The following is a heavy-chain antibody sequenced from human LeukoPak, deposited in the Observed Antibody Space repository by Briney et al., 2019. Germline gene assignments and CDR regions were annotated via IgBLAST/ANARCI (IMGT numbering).Heavy chain of an antibody. J-gene: IGHJ4*02. CDR1: GGSISSSSYY. D-gene: IGHD6-13*01. CDR2: FYYSGST. CDR3: ARVTSAAGKIIYYFDY. V-gene: IGHV4-39*07. Sequence: SETLSLTCTVSGGSISSSSYYWGWTRQPPGKGLEWIGSFYYSGSTYYNPSLKSRVTISVDTSKNQFSLKLSSVTAADTAVYYCARVTSAAGKIIYYFDYWGQGTLVTVSS.